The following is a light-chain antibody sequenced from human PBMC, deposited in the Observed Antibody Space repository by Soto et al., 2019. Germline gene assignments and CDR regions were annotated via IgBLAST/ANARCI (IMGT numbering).Light chain of an antibody. J-gene: IGLJ2*01. CDR3: CSYAGSSTAVV. CDR1: SSDVGSYNL. V-gene: IGLV2-23*01. CDR2: EGS. Sequence: QSVLTQPASVSGSPGHSITISCTETSSDVGSYNLVSWYQQHPGKAPKLMIYEGSKRPSGVSNRFSGSKSGNTASLTISGLQAEDEADYYCCSYAGSSTAVVFGGGTKVTVL.